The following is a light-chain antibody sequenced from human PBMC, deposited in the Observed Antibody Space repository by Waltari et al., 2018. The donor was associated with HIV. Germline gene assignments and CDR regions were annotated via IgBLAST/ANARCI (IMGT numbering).Light chain of an antibody. J-gene: IGLJ2*01. CDR3: QSYDTSLSGPV. Sequence: QSVLTQPPSVSGAPGQRVTISCTGSSSNIGAGLDVHWYQQLPGTAPNLLIYVNNNRPSGVPDRFSGSKSGTAASLAITGLQAEDDADYYCQSYDTSLSGPVFGGGTKLTVL. CDR1: SSNIGAGLD. V-gene: IGLV1-40*01. CDR2: VNN.